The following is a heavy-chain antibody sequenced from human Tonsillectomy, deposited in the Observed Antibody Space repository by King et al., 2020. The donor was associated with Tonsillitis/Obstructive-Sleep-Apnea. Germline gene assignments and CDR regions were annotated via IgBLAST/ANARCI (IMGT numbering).Heavy chain of an antibody. J-gene: IGHJ4*02. Sequence: VQLVESGGGLVQPGGSLRLSCAASGFTVSSNYMTWVRQAPGKGLEWVSVIYSGGSTYYADSVKGRFTISRDNSKNTLYLQMNSLRAGDTAVYCCARGDFWSGYYYFDYWGQGTLVTVSS. D-gene: IGHD3-3*01. V-gene: IGHV3-66*01. CDR1: GFTVSSNY. CDR3: ARGDFWSGYYYFDY. CDR2: IYSGGST.